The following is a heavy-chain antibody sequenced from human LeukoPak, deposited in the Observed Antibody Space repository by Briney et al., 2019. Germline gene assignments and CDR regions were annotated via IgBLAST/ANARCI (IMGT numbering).Heavy chain of an antibody. J-gene: IGHJ4*02. CDR2: IYSGGST. V-gene: IGHV3-53*01. CDR1: EFTFSSYA. Sequence: SGGSLRLSCATSEFTFSSYAMSWVRQAPGKGLEWVSVIYSGGSTYYADSVKGRFTISRDNSKNTLYLQMNSLRAEDTAVYYCARESLEQYGDYFDYWGQGTLVTVSS. D-gene: IGHD1/OR15-1a*01. CDR3: ARESLEQYGDYFDY.